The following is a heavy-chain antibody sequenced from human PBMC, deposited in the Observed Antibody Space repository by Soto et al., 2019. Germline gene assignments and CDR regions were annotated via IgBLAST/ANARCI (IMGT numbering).Heavy chain of an antibody. Sequence: QVQLVQSGAEVKKPGASVKVSCKASGYTFTSYAMHWVRQAPGQRLEWMGWINAGNGNTKYSQKFQGRVTITRDTSASTAYMELSSLRSEDTAVYYCARVGKVRGVIMGYYMDVWGKGTTVTVSS. CDR3: ARVGKVRGVIMGYYMDV. D-gene: IGHD3-10*01. CDR1: GYTFTSYA. J-gene: IGHJ6*03. CDR2: INAGNGNT. V-gene: IGHV1-3*01.